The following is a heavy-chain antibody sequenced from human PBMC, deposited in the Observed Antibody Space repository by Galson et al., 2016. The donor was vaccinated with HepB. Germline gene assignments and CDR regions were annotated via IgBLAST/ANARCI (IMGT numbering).Heavy chain of an antibody. D-gene: IGHD5/OR15-5a*01. CDR3: GHLSVYVFAMGSEGGWFDP. Sequence: ALVKPTQTLTLTCSFSGFSLSTSGVGVGWIRQPPGKALEWLALIYWADDKHSSPFLTSRIPITKDTSKNPVVLTMTNMYPVDTATYHCGHLSVYVFAMGSEGGWFDPGGQGTLVALSA. V-gene: IGHV2-5*02. J-gene: IGHJ5*02. CDR2: IYWADDK. CDR1: GFSLSTSGVG.